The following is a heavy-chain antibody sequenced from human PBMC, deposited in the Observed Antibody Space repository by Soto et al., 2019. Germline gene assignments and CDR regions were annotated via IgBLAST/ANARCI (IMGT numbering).Heavy chain of an antibody. CDR2: ISYDGSNK. V-gene: IGHV3-30*18. Sequence: QVQLVESGGGVVQPGRSLRLSCAASGFTFSSYGMHWVRQAPGKGLEWVAVISYDGSNKYYADSVKGRFTISRDNSKNTRYLQMNSLRAEDTAVYYCAKDAGIAVAGTLLSFWGQGTMVTVSS. CDR1: GFTFSSYG. J-gene: IGHJ3*01. CDR3: AKDAGIAVAGTLLSF. D-gene: IGHD6-19*01.